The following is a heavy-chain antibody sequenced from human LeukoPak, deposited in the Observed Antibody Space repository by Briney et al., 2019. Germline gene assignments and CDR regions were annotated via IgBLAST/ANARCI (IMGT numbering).Heavy chain of an antibody. CDR1: GFSFSTYS. CDR2: ISSGSSAI. Sequence: GGSLRLSCAASGFSFSTYSMNWVRQAPGKGLQWVSYISSGSSAIYYTDSVKGRFTITRDDAKNSVYLQMNSLRTEDTAVYYCGTEDPRFDYWGQGILVTVSS. J-gene: IGHJ4*02. V-gene: IGHV3-48*01. CDR3: GTEDPRFDY. D-gene: IGHD1-14*01.